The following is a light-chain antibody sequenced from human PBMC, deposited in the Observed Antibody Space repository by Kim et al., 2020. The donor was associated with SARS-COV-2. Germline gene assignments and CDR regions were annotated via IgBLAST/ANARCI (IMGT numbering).Light chain of an antibody. J-gene: IGKJ2*01. CDR3: QHRANWPQT. V-gene: IGKV3-11*01. Sequence: SLSPGERATLSCRASQSISDYLGWYQQRVGQAPRLLIYNASHRATGIPARFSGSGSGTDFTLTISGLEPEDSAIYYCQHRANWPQTFGQGTKLEI. CDR1: QSISDY. CDR2: NAS.